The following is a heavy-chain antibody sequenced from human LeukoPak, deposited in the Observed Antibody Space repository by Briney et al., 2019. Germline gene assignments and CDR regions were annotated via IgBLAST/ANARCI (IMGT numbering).Heavy chain of an antibody. CDR2: IIPVFGTT. D-gene: IGHD3-22*01. Sequence: GASVKVSCKASGGSFSSYAVSWVRLTPGQGLEWLGGIIPVFGTTTYAQKFQAKVTVTADKSTNTAYLEISSLTSDDTAVYYCARCSPGDSSNFYAVLQYWGQGTQVTVST. V-gene: IGHV1-69*06. CDR1: GGSFSSYA. CDR3: ARCSPGDSSNFYAVLQY. J-gene: IGHJ4*02.